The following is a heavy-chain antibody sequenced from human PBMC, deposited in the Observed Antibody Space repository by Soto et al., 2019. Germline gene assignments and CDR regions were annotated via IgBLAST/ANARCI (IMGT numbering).Heavy chain of an antibody. CDR1: GFTFSSYG. Sequence: GSLRLSCAASGFTFSSYGMHWVRQAPGKGLEWVAVISYDGSNKYYADSVKGRFTISRDNSKNTLYLQMNSLRAEDTAVYYCAKVPLRYDSSGSYPSVWGQGTTVTVSS. V-gene: IGHV3-30*18. D-gene: IGHD3-22*01. CDR3: AKVPLRYDSSGSYPSV. CDR2: ISYDGSNK. J-gene: IGHJ6*02.